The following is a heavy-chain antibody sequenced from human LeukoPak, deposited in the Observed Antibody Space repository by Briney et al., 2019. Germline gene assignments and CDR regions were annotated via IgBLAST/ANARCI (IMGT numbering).Heavy chain of an antibody. CDR2: ITYSGTT. V-gene: IGHV4-39*07. CDR1: GGSISSSSYY. D-gene: IGHD3-10*01. J-gene: IGHJ4*02. Sequence: SETLSLTCTVSGGSISSSSYYWGWIRQPPGKGLEWIGSITYSGTTYYNPSLKSRVTISVDKSKNQFSLKLSSVTAADTAVYYCARVIGETFDYWGQGTLVTVSS. CDR3: ARVIGETFDY.